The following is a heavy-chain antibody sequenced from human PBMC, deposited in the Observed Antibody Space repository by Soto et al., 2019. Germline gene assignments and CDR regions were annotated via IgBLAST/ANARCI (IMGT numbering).Heavy chain of an antibody. V-gene: IGHV4-59*01. CDR2: IYYIGST. Sequence: SETLSLTCTVSGGSIGNYYWSWIRQPPGKGLEWIGYIYYIGSTNYNPSLKSRVTMSVDTSKIQFSLKLSSVTAADTAVYYCARVETYYYDTSGYGRDAFDIWGQGTMVTVSS. CDR3: ARVETYYYDTSGYGRDAFDI. D-gene: IGHD3-22*01. J-gene: IGHJ3*02. CDR1: GGSIGNYY.